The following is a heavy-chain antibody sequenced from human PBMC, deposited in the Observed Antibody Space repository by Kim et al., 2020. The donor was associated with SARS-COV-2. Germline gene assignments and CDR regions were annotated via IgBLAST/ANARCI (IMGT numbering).Heavy chain of an antibody. Sequence: YNPSLKSRVTISVDTSKNQFSLKLSSVTAADTAVYYCARGGYSSSWYVDYWGQGTLVTVSS. CDR3: ARGGYSSSWYVDY. V-gene: IGHV4-34*01. D-gene: IGHD6-13*01. J-gene: IGHJ4*02.